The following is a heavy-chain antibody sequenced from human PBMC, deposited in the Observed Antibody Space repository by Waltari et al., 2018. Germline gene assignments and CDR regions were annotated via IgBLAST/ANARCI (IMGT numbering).Heavy chain of an antibody. CDR3: ASHDGSGSYYTSGY. J-gene: IGHJ4*02. V-gene: IGHV1-69*14. Sequence: QVQLVQSGAEVKKPGSSVKVSCKASGGTFSSYAISWVRQAPGQGLEWMGGIIPIFGRANYAQKCQGRGTSTAYKSTSTAYMELSSLRSEDTAVYYCASHDGSGSYYTSGYWGQGTLVTVSS. CDR1: GGTFSSYA. CDR2: IIPIFGRA. D-gene: IGHD3-10*01.